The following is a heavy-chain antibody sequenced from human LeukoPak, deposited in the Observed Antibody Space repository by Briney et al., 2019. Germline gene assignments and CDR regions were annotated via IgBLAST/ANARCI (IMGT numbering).Heavy chain of an antibody. D-gene: IGHD3-22*01. CDR2: ISTSSSII. Sequence: PGGSLRLSCAASGFSFSSYSMNWVRQAPGKGLEWVSYISTSSSIIYYADSVKGRFTISRDNAKNSLYLQMNSLRAEDTAAYYCAREPTYYYDSSGYYSAFDIWGQGTMVTVSS. CDR1: GFSFSSYS. CDR3: AREPTYYYDSSGYYSAFDI. V-gene: IGHV3-48*01. J-gene: IGHJ3*02.